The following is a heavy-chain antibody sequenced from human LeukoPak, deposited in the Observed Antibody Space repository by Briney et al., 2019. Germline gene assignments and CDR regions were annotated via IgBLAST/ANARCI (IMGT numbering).Heavy chain of an antibody. CDR3: ARGVGNFDN. V-gene: IGHV1-46*01. D-gene: IGHD1-26*01. J-gene: IGHJ4*02. Sequence: ASVKVSCKASGYTFTTNYIHWVRQAPGQGLEWMGIINPSAGSTTYAQKFQGRVSITRDTSTSTVYMELRSLRSEDTAMYYCARGVGNFDNWGQGTLVTVSP. CDR1: GYTFTTNY. CDR2: INPSAGST.